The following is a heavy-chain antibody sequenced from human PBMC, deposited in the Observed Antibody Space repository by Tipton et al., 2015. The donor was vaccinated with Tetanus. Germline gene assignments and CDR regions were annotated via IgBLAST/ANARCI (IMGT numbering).Heavy chain of an antibody. CDR2: IYYSGSA. CDR3: ARDRITGPTGRYYAMDV. CDR1: GGSISDKEYY. Sequence: TLSLTCTVSGGSISDKEYYWGWIRQPPGKALEWVAHIYYSGSATYNPSVASRATVSIDMSKNQFSLRLTSATAADTAVYYCARDRITGPTGRYYAMDVWGQGTTVTVSS. J-gene: IGHJ6*01. D-gene: IGHD1-7*01. V-gene: IGHV4-61*05.